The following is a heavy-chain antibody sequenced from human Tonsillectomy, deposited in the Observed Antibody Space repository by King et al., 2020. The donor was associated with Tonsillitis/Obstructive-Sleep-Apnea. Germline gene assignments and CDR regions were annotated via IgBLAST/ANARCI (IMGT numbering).Heavy chain of an antibody. D-gene: IGHD1-7*01. CDR3: ARQGNCNYAFDI. J-gene: IGHJ3*02. Sequence: QLQESGPGLVKPSETLSLTCTVSGGSISSSSYYWGWIRQPPGKGLGWIGSIYYSGSTYYNPSLKSRVTISVDTSKNQFSLKLSSVTAADTAVYYCARQGNCNYAFDIWGQGTMVTVSS. V-gene: IGHV4-39*01. CDR2: IYYSGST. CDR1: GGSISSSSYY.